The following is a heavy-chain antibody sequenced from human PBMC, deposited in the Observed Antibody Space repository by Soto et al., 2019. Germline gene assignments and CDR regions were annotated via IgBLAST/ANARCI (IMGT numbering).Heavy chain of an antibody. CDR3: ARGSMITFGGVIVKSMDV. D-gene: IGHD3-16*02. Sequence: SVKVSCKASGGTFSSYAISWVRQAPGQGLEWMGGIIPIFGTANYAQKFQGRVTITADKSTSTAYMELSSLRSEDTAVYYCARGSMITFGGVIVKSMDVWSQGTTVTVSS. CDR1: GGTFSSYA. CDR2: IIPIFGTA. V-gene: IGHV1-69*06. J-gene: IGHJ6*02.